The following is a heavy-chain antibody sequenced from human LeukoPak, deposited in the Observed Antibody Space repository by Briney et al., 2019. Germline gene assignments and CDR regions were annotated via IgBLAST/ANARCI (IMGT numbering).Heavy chain of an antibody. CDR3: ARVAKERVGGVYYFDY. CDR1: GLTFSDYD. Sequence: GGSLRLSFAPPGLTFSDYDLHGVRQPTGKGLEWASAIGTAGDTYYTGSVKGRFTISRENAKNSLYLQMNSLRAGDTAVYYCARVAKERVGGVYYFDYWGQGTLVTVSS. CDR2: IGTAGDT. J-gene: IGHJ4*02. D-gene: IGHD1-1*01. V-gene: IGHV3-13*01.